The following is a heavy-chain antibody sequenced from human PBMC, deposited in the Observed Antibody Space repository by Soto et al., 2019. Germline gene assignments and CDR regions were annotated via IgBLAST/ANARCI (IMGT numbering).Heavy chain of an antibody. V-gene: IGHV1-3*04. CDR3: AREPEDGVPGDY. CDR1: GYAFTSHT. CDR2: IVISNGSP. J-gene: IGHJ4*02. D-gene: IGHD3-3*01. Sequence: QVQLVPSGAEVKEPGASVRVSCKASGYAFTSHTIHWARQAPGQGLEWMGWIVISNGSPRYAPQFQGRVTFGRDTSATTAYMELSSLTSEDTAVYYCAREPEDGVPGDYWGQGTPVVVSS.